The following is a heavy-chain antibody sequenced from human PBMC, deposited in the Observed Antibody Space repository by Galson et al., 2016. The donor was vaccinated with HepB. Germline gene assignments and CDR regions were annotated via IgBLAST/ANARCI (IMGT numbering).Heavy chain of an antibody. CDR2: VSSDGRNK. D-gene: IGHD1-14*01. V-gene: IGHV3-30*04. CDR1: GFTFTSYA. Sequence: SLRLSCAASGFTFTSYAIHWVRQAPGKGLEWLAGVSSDGRNKYYADSVKGRFTISRDNSKNTLYLQVNSLRAEDAAVYYCARGRRNRGAVDVWGQGTMVTVSS. CDR3: ARGRRNRGAVDV. J-gene: IGHJ3*01.